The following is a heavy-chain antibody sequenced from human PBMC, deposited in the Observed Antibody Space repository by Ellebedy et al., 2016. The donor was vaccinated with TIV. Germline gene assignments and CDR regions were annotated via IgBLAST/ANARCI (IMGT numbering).Heavy chain of an antibody. D-gene: IGHD5-24*01. V-gene: IGHV3-21*01. J-gene: IGHJ3*02. CDR1: GFTFSVFG. Sequence: GESLKISCAASGFTFSVFGMSWVRQAPGKGLEWVSSISSTNNYIHYADSVTGRFTISRDNPKNSLYLQMNSLRAEDTAVYYCARDWRDGYNYWWEPGDLFDIWGQGTMVTVSS. CDR2: ISSTNNYI. CDR3: ARDWRDGYNYWWEPGDLFDI.